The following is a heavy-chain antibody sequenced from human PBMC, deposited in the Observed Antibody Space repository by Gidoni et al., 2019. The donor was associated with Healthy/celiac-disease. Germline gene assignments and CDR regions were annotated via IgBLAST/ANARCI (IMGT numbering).Heavy chain of an antibody. CDR1: RGSISSYY. J-gene: IGHJ6*02. CDR2: IYYRGST. V-gene: IGHV4-59*01. CDR3: ARAGIAVAGIYYYGMDV. D-gene: IGHD6-19*01. Sequence: QVQLQESGPGLVKPSETLSLTCTVARGSISSYYWSWIRQPPGKGLEWIGYIYYRGSTNYNPSLKSRVTISVDTSKHQFSLKLSSVTAADTAVYYCARAGIAVAGIYYYGMDVWGQGTTVTVSS.